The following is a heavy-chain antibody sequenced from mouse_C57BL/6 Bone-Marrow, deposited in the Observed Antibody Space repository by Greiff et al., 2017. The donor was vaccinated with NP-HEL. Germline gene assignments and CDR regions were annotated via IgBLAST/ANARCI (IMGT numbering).Heavy chain of an antibody. CDR2: IRNKANGYTT. CDR3: ARYWGYGRIDY. CDR1: GFTFTDYY. Sequence: EVKLVESGGGLVQPGGSLSLSCAASGFTFTDYYMSWVRQPPGKALEWLGFIRNKANGYTTEYSASVKGRFTISRDNSQSILYLQMNALRAEDSATYYCARYWGYGRIDYWGQGTTLTVSS. V-gene: IGHV7-3*01. D-gene: IGHD1-1*01. J-gene: IGHJ2*01.